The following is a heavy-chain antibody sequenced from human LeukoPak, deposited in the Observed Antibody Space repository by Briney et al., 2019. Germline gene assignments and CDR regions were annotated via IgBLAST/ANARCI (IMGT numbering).Heavy chain of an antibody. CDR3: ARSMITFGGAMGYFDY. CDR1: GFTFSSYG. CDR2: IWYDGSNK. D-gene: IGHD3-16*01. Sequence: GGSLRLSCAASGFTFSSYGMHWVRQAPGKGLEWVAVIWYDGSNKYYADSVKGRLTISRDNSKNTLYLQMNSLRAEDTAVYYCARSMITFGGAMGYFDYWGQGTLVTVSS. J-gene: IGHJ4*02. V-gene: IGHV3-33*01.